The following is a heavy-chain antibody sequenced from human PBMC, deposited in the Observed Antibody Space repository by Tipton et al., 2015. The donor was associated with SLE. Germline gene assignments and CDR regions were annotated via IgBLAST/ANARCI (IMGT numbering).Heavy chain of an antibody. Sequence: SLRLSCAASGGIFSNYWMRWVRQAPGKGLEWVANIRPDGTEEFYVDSMKGRLIISRDNAKNSVYLQVNSLRVEDTAVYYCARDGLGGYFDCWGQGSPVTVSS. CDR1: GGIFSNYW. J-gene: IGHJ4*02. CDR2: IRPDGTEE. V-gene: IGHV3-7*01. CDR3: ARDGLGGYFDC. D-gene: IGHD3-16*01.